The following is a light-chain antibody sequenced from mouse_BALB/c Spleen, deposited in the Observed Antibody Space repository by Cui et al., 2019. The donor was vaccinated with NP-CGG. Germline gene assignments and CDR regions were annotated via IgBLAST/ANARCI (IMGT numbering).Light chain of an antibody. V-gene: IGLV1*01. CDR3: GLWYSNHWG. CDR1: TGAVTTNNY. J-gene: IGLJ1*01. CDR2: GTN. Sequence: QAVVTQESALTTAPGETVTLTCRSSTGAVTTNNYANWVQEKPDHLFTGLIGGTNNRAPGVPAKFSGSLIGDKAALTITGAQTEDGAIYFCGLWYSNHWGFGGGTKLTVL.